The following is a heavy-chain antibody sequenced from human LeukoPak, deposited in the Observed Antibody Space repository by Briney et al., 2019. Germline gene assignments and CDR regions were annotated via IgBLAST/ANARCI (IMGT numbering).Heavy chain of an antibody. V-gene: IGHV3-7*01. J-gene: IGHJ4*02. Sequence: GGSLRLSCAASGFTFSSSWMTWVRQAPGKGLEWVANIKPDGNAKNYVDYVKGRFTISRDNAKNTLYLQLHSLRADDTAVYYCARDRAYNTFDYWGQGTLVAVSS. CDR2: IKPDGNAK. D-gene: IGHD1-14*01. CDR3: ARDRAYNTFDY. CDR1: GFTFSSSW.